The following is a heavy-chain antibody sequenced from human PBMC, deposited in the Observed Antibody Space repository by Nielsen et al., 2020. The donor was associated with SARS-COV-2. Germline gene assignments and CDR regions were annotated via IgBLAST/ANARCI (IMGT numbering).Heavy chain of an antibody. Sequence: GESLKISCAASGFSFSDSGMHWVRQASGKGLEWVGRIRSKTHSYETVYAASVRDRFTISRDDSKNTAYLQMNSLKTEDTAVYYCARVNPTSGSWFDAFDIWGQGTLVTVSS. V-gene: IGHV3-73*01. CDR2: IRSKTHSYET. D-gene: IGHD1-26*01. J-gene: IGHJ3*02. CDR3: ARVNPTSGSWFDAFDI. CDR1: GFSFSDSG.